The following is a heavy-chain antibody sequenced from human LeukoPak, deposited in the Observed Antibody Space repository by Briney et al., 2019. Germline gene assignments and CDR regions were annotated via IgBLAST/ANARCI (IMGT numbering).Heavy chain of an antibody. V-gene: IGHV1-69*05. D-gene: IGHD6-13*01. CDR2: IIPIFGTA. CDR3: ASGPWGSSSWLPLLDY. CDR1: GGTFSSYA. J-gene: IGHJ4*02. Sequence: ASVKVSCKASGGTFSSYAISWVRQAPGQGLEWMGGIIPIFGTANYAQKFQGRVTITTDESTSTAYMELSSLRSEDTAVYYCASGPWGSSSWLPLLDYWGQGTLVTVSS.